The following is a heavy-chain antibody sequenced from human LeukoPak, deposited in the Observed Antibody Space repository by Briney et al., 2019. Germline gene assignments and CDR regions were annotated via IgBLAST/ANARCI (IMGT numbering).Heavy chain of an antibody. CDR3: AREYYYGSGSYRYYYYYMDV. Sequence: GGSLRLSCAASGFTFSSYAMSWVRQAPGKGLEWVSAISGSDPGTYYADSVKGRFTISRDNSKNTLYLQMNSLRVEDTAVYYCAREYYYGSGSYRYYYYYMDVWGKGTTVTVSS. D-gene: IGHD3-10*01. V-gene: IGHV3-23*01. J-gene: IGHJ6*03. CDR1: GFTFSSYA. CDR2: ISGSDPGT.